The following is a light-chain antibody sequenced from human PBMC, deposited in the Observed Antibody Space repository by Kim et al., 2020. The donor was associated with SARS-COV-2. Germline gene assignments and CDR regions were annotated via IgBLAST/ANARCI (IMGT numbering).Light chain of an antibody. V-gene: IGKV3-20*01. CDR3: QQYDNSPPVT. Sequence: PGERAPLSCRASQSVSSNSVVWYQQKPGQAPRLLIYGTSSRATGIPDRFSGSGSGTDFTLTISRLEPEDFAVYYCQQYDNSPPVTFGGGTKVDIK. CDR1: QSVSSNS. J-gene: IGKJ4*01. CDR2: GTS.